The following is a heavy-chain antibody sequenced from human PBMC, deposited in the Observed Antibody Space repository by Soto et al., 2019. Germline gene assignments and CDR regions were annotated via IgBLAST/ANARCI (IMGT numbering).Heavy chain of an antibody. CDR3: ARGSTDSYPGSRIFDF. J-gene: IGHJ4*02. CDR1: GLTFGSRA. V-gene: IGHV3-23*01. Sequence: GGSLRLSCVASGLTFGSRAISWVRQAPGEGLQWVSTITDTGGDAKYADSVRGRFVISRDNSKKTLYLQMTSLTAEDSAMYFCARGSTDSYPGSRIFDFWGRGTLVTVSS. CDR2: ITDTGGDA. D-gene: IGHD3-10*01.